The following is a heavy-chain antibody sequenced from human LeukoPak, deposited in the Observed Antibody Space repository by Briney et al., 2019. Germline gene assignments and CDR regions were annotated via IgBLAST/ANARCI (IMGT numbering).Heavy chain of an antibody. V-gene: IGHV5-51*01. CDR3: ARHKHCSSTSCYADYYYGMDV. J-gene: IGHJ6*02. Sequence: GESLKISCKGSGYSFTSYWIGWVRQMPGKGLEWMGIIYPGDSDTRYSPSFQGQVTISADKSISTAYLQWSSLKASDTAMYYCARHKHCSSTSCYADYYYGMDVWGQGTTVTVSS. CDR2: IYPGDSDT. CDR1: GYSFTSYW. D-gene: IGHD2-2*01.